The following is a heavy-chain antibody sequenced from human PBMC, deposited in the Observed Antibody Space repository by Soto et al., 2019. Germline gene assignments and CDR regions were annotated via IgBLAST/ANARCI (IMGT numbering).Heavy chain of an antibody. CDR3: ARNYGHAFDI. CDR2: IYYSGST. V-gene: IGHV4-59*01. CDR1: GDSIRSYY. Sequence: SETLSLTCTVSGDSIRSYYWSWIRQPPGKGLEWIGYIYYSGSTNYNPSLKSRVTISVDTSKNQFSLKLSSVTAADTAVYYCARNYGHAFDIWGQGTMVTVSS. J-gene: IGHJ3*02. D-gene: IGHD1-7*01.